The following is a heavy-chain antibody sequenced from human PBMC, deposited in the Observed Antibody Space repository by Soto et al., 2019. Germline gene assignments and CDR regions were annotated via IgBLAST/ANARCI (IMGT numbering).Heavy chain of an antibody. D-gene: IGHD1-26*01. J-gene: IGHJ6*02. Sequence: SETLSLTCAVYGGSFSGYYWRWIRQPPGMGLEWIGEINHSGSTNYNPSLKSRVTISVDTFKNQFSLKLNSVTAADTAVYYCVRGWESIRHMDVWGQGITVTVSS. CDR1: GGSFSGYY. CDR2: INHSGST. V-gene: IGHV4-34*01. CDR3: VRGWESIRHMDV.